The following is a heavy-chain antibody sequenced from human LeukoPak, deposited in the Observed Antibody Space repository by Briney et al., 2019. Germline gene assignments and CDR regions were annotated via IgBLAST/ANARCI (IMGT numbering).Heavy chain of an antibody. J-gene: IGHJ5*02. Sequence: GESLKISCKGSGYSFTSYWIGWVRLMPGKGLEWMGRIDPSDSYTNYSPSFQGHVTISADKSISTAYLQWSSLKASDTAMYYCARRVSSSGWFDPWGQGTLVTVSS. CDR2: IDPSDSYT. CDR3: ARRVSSSGWFDP. D-gene: IGHD6-6*01. CDR1: GYSFTSYW. V-gene: IGHV5-10-1*01.